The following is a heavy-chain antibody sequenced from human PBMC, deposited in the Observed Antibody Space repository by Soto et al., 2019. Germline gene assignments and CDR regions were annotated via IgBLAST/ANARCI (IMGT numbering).Heavy chain of an antibody. Sequence: QVQLQQWGAGLLKPSETLSLTCAVYGGSFSGYYWSWIRQPPGKGLEWIGEINHSGSTKYNPSLKSRVTISVDTSKNQFSLKLSSVTAACTAVYYCARGPVVVVAATDWFDPWGQGTLVTVSS. V-gene: IGHV4-34*01. CDR3: ARGPVVVVAATDWFDP. D-gene: IGHD2-15*01. CDR1: GGSFSGYY. CDR2: INHSGST. J-gene: IGHJ5*02.